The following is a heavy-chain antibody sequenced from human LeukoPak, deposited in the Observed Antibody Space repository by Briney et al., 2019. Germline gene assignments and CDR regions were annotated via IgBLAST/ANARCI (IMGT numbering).Heavy chain of an antibody. J-gene: IGHJ3*02. V-gene: IGHV3-74*01. Sequence: GGSLRLSCAASGFTFSHYLMHWVRQAPGKGLVWVSRVNSDESNTNSYADSVKGRVIISRDNAKNTLYLQMNSLRAEDTAVYFCGSGGNGIDIWGQGTTVIVSS. CDR1: GFTFSHYL. CDR3: GSGGNGIDI. D-gene: IGHD2-8*01. CDR2: VNSDESNT.